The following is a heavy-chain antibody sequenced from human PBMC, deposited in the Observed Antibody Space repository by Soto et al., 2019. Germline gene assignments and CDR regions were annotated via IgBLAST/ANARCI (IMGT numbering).Heavy chain of an antibody. CDR3: ARELGGVDY. J-gene: IGHJ4*02. CDR2: IYYSGST. Sequence: SETLSLTCAVYGGSFSGYYWSWIRQPPGKGLEWIGYIYYSGSTYYNPSLKSRVTISVDTSKNQFSLKLSSVTAADTAVYYCARELGGVDYWGQGTLVTVSS. D-gene: IGHD7-27*01. V-gene: IGHV4-59*12. CDR1: GGSFSGYY.